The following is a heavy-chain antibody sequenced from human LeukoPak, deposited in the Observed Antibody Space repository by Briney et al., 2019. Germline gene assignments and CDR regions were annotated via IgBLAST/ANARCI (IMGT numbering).Heavy chain of an antibody. Sequence: SETLSLTCTVSGGSISSYYWSWIRQPAGKGLEWIGRIYTSGSTNYNPSLKSRVTMSVDTSKNQFSLKLSSVTAADTAVYYCARGIKGGAYPNWFDPWGQGTLVTVSS. CDR3: ARGIKGGAYPNWFDP. CDR1: GGSISSYY. D-gene: IGHD3-10*01. V-gene: IGHV4-4*07. J-gene: IGHJ5*02. CDR2: IYTSGST.